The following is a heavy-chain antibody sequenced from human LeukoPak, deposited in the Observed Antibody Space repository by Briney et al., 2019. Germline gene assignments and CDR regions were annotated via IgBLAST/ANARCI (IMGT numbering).Heavy chain of an antibody. D-gene: IGHD2-15*01. CDR1: GFTFSSYG. CDR3: ARDGARYCSGGSCGNNWFDP. CDR2: IWYDGSNK. V-gene: IGHV3-33*01. Sequence: GGSLRLSCAASGFTFSSYGMHWVRQAPGKGLEWVAVIWYDGSNKYYADSVKGRFTISRDNSKNTLYLQMNSLRAEDTAVYYCARDGARYCSGGSCGNNWFDPWGQGTLVTVSS. J-gene: IGHJ5*02.